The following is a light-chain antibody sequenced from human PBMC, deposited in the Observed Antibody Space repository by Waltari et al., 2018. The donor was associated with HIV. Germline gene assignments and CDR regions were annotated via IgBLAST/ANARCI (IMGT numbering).Light chain of an antibody. CDR3: QTWDTGIII. CDR2: LNNDGSH. V-gene: IGLV4-69*01. CDR1: SGHSDYA. J-gene: IGLJ2*01. Sequence: QPVVTQSPSAAASLGASVKLTCTLSSGHSDYAIAWHQQHPQKGPRYLMRLNNDGSHYKGDGSPDRFSGSSSGAERYLIISSLQSGEEADYYCQTWDTGIIIFGGGTKLTVL.